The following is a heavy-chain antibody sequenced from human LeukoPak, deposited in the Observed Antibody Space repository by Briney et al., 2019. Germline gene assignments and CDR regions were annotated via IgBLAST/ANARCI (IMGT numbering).Heavy chain of an antibody. V-gene: IGHV3-53*01. D-gene: IGHD3-22*01. Sequence: GGSLRLSCAASGFTVSSNYMSWVRQAPGKGLEWVSVIYSGGNTFYADSVKGRFTISRDNSKNTLYLQMNSLRVEDTAVYYCAKLLPGAYYMDVWGKGTSVTVSS. J-gene: IGHJ6*03. CDR1: GFTVSSNY. CDR2: IYSGGNT. CDR3: AKLLPGAYYMDV.